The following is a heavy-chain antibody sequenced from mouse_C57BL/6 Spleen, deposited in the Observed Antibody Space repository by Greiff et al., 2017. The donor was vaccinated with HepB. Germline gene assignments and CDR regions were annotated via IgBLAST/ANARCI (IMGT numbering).Heavy chain of an antibody. J-gene: IGHJ2*01. CDR3: AREGSGALYYFDY. CDR2: IYPGDGDT. Sequence: VQRVESGPELVKPGASVKISCKASGYAFSSSWMNWVKQRPGKGLEWIGRIYPGDGDTNYNGKFKGKATLTADKSSSTAYMQLSSLTSEDSAVYFCAREGSGALYYFDYWGQGTTLTVSS. V-gene: IGHV1-82*01. CDR1: GYAFSSSW. D-gene: IGHD3-2*02.